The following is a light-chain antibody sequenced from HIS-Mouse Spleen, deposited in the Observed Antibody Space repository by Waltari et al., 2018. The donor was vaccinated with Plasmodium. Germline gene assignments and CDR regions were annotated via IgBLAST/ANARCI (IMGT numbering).Light chain of an antibody. V-gene: IGLV2-14*02. J-gene: IGLJ1*01. CDR2: EGS. CDR3: QAWDSSTAYV. CDR1: SSDVGSYNL. Sequence: QSALTQPASVSGSPGQSITISCTGTSSDVGSYNLVSWYQQHPGKAPKLRIYEGSKRPSVIPERFSGSNSGNTATLTISGTQTMDEADYYCQAWDSSTAYVFGTGTKVTVL.